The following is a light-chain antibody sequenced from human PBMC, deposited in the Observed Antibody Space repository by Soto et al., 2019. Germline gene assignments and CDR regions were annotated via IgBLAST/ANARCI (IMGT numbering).Light chain of an antibody. J-gene: IGLJ1*01. CDR1: SSDVGGYNY. CDR2: EVS. Sequence: QSALTQPASVSGSPGQSITISCTGTSSDVGGYNYVSWYQQHPGKAPKLMIYEVSNRPSGVSNRFSGSKSGNTASLTISGLQAEDEADYYCSSYTSSSTLFYVFVTGTKLTVL. V-gene: IGLV2-14*01. CDR3: SSYTSSSTLFYV.